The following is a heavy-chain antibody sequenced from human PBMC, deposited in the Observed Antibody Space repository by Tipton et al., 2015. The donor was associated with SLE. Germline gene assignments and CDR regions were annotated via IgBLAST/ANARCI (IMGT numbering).Heavy chain of an antibody. CDR3: ARGLSSGWSD. CDR1: GVSISSGSYY. Sequence: TLSLTCTVSGVSISSGSYYWSWIRQPAGKGLEWIGYIYTSGSTNYNPSLKSRVTISVDTSKNQFSLKLSSVTAADTAVYYCARGLSSGWSDWGQGTLVTVSS. V-gene: IGHV4-61*09. J-gene: IGHJ4*02. D-gene: IGHD6-19*01. CDR2: IYTSGST.